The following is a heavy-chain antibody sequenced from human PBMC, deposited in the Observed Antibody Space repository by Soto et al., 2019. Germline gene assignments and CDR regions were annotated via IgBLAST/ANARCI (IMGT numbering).Heavy chain of an antibody. CDR1: GGTFSSYA. Sequence: SVKVSCKASGGTFSSYAISWVRQAPGQGLEWMGGIIPIFGTANYAQKFQGRVTITADESTSTAYMELSSLRSEDTAVYYCARDCSGGSCYSDYYYYGMDVWGQGTTVTV. CDR2: IIPIFGTA. CDR3: ARDCSGGSCYSDYYYYGMDV. J-gene: IGHJ6*02. V-gene: IGHV1-69*13. D-gene: IGHD2-15*01.